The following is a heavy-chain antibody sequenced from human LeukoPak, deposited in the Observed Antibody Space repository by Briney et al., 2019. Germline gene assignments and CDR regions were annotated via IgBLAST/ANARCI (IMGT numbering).Heavy chain of an antibody. D-gene: IGHD3-22*01. CDR1: GYTFIDYY. V-gene: IGHV1-2*06. CDR3: ARDQERGVRAYYFFA. CDR2: INPNRGVT. J-gene: IGHJ5*02. Sequence: ASVKVSCKASGYTFIDYYMHWVRQAPGHGLEWMGRINPNRGVTNYAQKFQGRVTMTSDTSISTAYMELSRLRSDDTAVYYCARDQERGVRAYYFFAWGQGTLVTVSS.